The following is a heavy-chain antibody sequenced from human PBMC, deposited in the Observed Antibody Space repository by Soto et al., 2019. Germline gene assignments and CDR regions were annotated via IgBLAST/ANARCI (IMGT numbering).Heavy chain of an antibody. D-gene: IGHD3-10*01. Sequence: SETLSLTCTVSGGSVTSGYYYWTWIRQPPGKALEWVGYIDYSGSAIYNPSLRSRLTLSVDTSKNHFSLKLRSVTAADTAVYYCARLVQKEGGILSNYYYGVDVWGQGITVTVSS. CDR3: ARLVQKEGGILSNYYYGVDV. CDR1: GGSVTSGYYY. CDR2: IDYSGSA. V-gene: IGHV4-61*03. J-gene: IGHJ6*02.